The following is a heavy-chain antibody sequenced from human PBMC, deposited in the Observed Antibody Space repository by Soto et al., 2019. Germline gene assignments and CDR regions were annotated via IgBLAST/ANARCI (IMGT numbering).Heavy chain of an antibody. CDR1: GGTFSSYA. D-gene: IGHD5-12*01. Sequence: QVQLVQSGAEVKKPGSSVKVSCKASGGTFSSYAISWVRQAPGPGLEWMGGIIPIFGTANYAQKFQGRVTITADESTSTAYIELSSLRSDDTAVYYCARARSAGYSGYGHFDYWGQGTLVTFSS. V-gene: IGHV1-69*01. CDR3: ARARSAGYSGYGHFDY. J-gene: IGHJ4*02. CDR2: IIPIFGTA.